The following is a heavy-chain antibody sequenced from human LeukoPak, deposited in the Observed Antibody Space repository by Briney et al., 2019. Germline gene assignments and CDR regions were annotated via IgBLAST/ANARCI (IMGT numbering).Heavy chain of an antibody. CDR3: ARVIVVVPAAQFFDH. V-gene: IGHV3-21*01. D-gene: IGHD2-2*01. J-gene: IGHJ4*02. CDR2: ISSSSSYI. CDR1: GFTFSSYS. Sequence: GGSLRLSCAASGFTFSSYSMNWVRQAPGKGLEWVSSISSSSSYIYYADSVKGRFTISRDNAKNSLYLQMNSLRAEDTAVYYCARVIVVVPAAQFFDHWGQGTLVTVSS.